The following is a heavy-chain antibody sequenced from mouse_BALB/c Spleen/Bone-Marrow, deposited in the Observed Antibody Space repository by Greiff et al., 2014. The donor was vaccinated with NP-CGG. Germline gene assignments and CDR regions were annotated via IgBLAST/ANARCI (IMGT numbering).Heavy chain of an antibody. Sequence: VQLQQSGAELVRPGASVKLSCKASGYTFTSYWINWVKQRPGQGLEWIGNICPSDSYTNYNQKFKDKATLTVDKSSSTAYMQLSSPTSEDSAVYYCTRYYGSSHWYFDVWGAGTTVTVSS. J-gene: IGHJ1*01. CDR3: TRYYGSSHWYFDV. CDR2: ICPSDSYT. D-gene: IGHD1-1*01. CDR1: GYTFTSYW. V-gene: IGHV1-69*02.